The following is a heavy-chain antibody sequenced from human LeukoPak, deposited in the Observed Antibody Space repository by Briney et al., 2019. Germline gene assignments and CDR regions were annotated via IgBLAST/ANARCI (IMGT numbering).Heavy chain of an antibody. CDR1: GGSFSGYY. Sequence: PSETPSLTCGVYGGSFSGYYWSWIRQPPGTGLEWIGEINHSGSTNYKSSLKSRVTISVDTSKNQFSLKLSSVTAADTAVYYCARFGYYGSGSYYLRAFDIWGQGTMVTVSS. V-gene: IGHV4-34*01. D-gene: IGHD3-10*01. CDR2: INHSGST. CDR3: ARFGYYGSGSYYLRAFDI. J-gene: IGHJ3*02.